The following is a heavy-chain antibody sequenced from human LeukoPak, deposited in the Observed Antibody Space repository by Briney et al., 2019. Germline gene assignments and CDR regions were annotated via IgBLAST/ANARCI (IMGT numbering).Heavy chain of an antibody. CDR1: GGSISSGGYY. J-gene: IGHJ4*02. CDR3: ARETGAIYFDS. D-gene: IGHD2-2*01. V-gene: IGHV4-31*03. CDR2: IFYSGSSGST. Sequence: SETLSLTCTVSGGSISSGGYYWSWIRQHPGKGLEWIGYIFYSGSSGSTYYNPSLESRVIISVDTSKNQFSLKLSSVTAADTAVYYCARETGAIYFDSWGQGTLVTVSS.